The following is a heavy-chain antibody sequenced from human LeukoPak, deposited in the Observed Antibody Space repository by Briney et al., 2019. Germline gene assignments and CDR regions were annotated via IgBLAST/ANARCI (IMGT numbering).Heavy chain of an antibody. CDR2: IIPIFGTA. D-gene: IGHD3-10*01. CDR3: AREAPYHYYGSGGPHPIPTKGLWFDP. V-gene: IGHV1-69*13. CDR1: GYTFTNYT. Sequence: ASVKVSCKASGYTFTNYTLNWVRQAPGQGLEWMGGIIPIFGTANYAQKFQGRVTITADESTSTAYMELSSLRSEDTAVYYCAREAPYHYYGSGGPHPIPTKGLWFDPWGQGTLVTVSS. J-gene: IGHJ5*02.